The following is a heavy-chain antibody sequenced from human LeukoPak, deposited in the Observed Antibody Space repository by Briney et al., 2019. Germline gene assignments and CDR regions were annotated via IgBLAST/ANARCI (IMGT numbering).Heavy chain of an antibody. J-gene: IGHJ6*02. CDR1: GFTFSSYG. CDR2: ISNNGGST. Sequence: PGRSLRLSCAASGFTFSSYGMHWVRQAPGKGLEYVSAISNNGGSTYYAISVKGRFTISRDNSKSTVYLQMGSLRAEDMAVYYCARDLAIRFYGMDVWGQGTTVTVSS. V-gene: IGHV3-64*01. CDR3: ARDLAIRFYGMDV.